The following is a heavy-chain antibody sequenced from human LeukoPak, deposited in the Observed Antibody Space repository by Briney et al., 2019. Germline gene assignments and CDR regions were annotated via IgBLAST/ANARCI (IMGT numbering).Heavy chain of an antibody. CDR3: ARDLGYGYYFYYYLDV. V-gene: IGHV4-61*02. D-gene: IGHD5-18*01. CDR1: GGSISSYY. J-gene: IGHJ6*03. Sequence: SHTLSLTCTVSGGSISSYYWTWIRQPAGKGLEYLGRIHASGNTYYNPSLNSRVAISIDTSKNQFSLKVSSVAAADTAVYYCARDLGYGYYFYYYLDVWGKGTTVTVSS. CDR2: IHASGNT.